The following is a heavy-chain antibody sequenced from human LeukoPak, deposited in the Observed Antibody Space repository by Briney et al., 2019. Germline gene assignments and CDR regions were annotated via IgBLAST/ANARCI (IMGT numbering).Heavy chain of an antibody. CDR2: ISSTSSAI. D-gene: IGHD3-16*01. V-gene: IGHV3-21*05. J-gene: IGHJ4*02. CDR3: ARVIGSYGDSAY. CDR1: GFTFSSYS. Sequence: GGSLRLSCAASGFTFSSYSMNWVRQAPGKGLEWLSYISSTSSAIYYADSLKVRFTSSRDNAKNSLYLQMDSLRAEDTAVYYCARVIGSYGDSAYWGQGTLVTISS.